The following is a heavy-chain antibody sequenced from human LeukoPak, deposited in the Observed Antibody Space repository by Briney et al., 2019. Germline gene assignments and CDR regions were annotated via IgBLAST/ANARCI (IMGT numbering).Heavy chain of an antibody. CDR1: GFTFSSYA. CDR2: ISYDGSNK. D-gene: IGHD6-19*01. V-gene: IGHV3-30*04. CDR3: ERDQYSSGWYYYYGMDV. Sequence: GRSLRLSCAASGFTFSSYAMHWVRQAPGKGLEWVAVISYDGSNKYYADSVKGRFTISRDNSKNTLYLQMNSLRAEDTAVYYCERDQYSSGWYYYYGMDVWGQGTTVTVSS. J-gene: IGHJ6*02.